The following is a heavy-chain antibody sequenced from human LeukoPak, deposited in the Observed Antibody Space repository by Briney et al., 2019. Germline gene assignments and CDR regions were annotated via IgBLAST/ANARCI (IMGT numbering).Heavy chain of an antibody. J-gene: IGHJ2*01. Sequence: PSETLSLTCAISGGSISSSNWRSWVRQPPGKGLEWIGEIYHSESTNYNPSLKSRVTISVDKSKNQFSLKLSSVTAADTAVYYCAGTRDGSGIARYFDLWGRGTLVTVSS. CDR2: IYHSEST. CDR1: GGSISSSNW. V-gene: IGHV4-4*02. CDR3: AGTRDGSGIARYFDL. D-gene: IGHD3-10*01.